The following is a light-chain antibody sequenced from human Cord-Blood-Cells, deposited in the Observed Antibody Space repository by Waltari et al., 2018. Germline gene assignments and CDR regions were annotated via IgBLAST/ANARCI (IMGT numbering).Light chain of an antibody. V-gene: IGKV1-9*01. CDR2: AAS. CDR1: QGISSY. J-gene: IGKJ1*01. Sequence: IQLTQSPSSLSASVGDRVTITCRASQGISSYLAWDQQKPGKAPKLLIYAASTLQSGVPSRFSGSGSGTEFTLTISSLQPEDFATYYCQQLNSYPRTFGQGTKVEIK. CDR3: QQLNSYPRT.